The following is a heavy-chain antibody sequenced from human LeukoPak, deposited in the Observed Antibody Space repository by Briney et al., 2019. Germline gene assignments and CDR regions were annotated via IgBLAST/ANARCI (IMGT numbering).Heavy chain of an antibody. CDR2: INHSGST. CDR1: GGSFSGYY. Sequence: SETLSLTCAVYGGSFSGYYWSWIRQPPGKGLEWIGEINHSGSTNYNPSLKSRVTISVDTSKNQFSLKLSSVTAADTAVYYCARDAAYDYVWGSYRYDYWGQGTLVTVSS. D-gene: IGHD3-16*02. CDR3: ARDAAYDYVWGSYRYDY. J-gene: IGHJ4*02. V-gene: IGHV4-34*01.